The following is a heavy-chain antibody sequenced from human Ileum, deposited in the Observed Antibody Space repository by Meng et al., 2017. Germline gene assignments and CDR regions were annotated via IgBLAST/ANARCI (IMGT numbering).Heavy chain of an antibody. V-gene: IGHV4-34*01. CDR3: ARGGHDSSGYYSFDY. D-gene: IGHD3-22*01. Sequence: VRLQQVGAGLLKASALLSLTCAVYGWSFSGYYWSWIRQPPGKGLEWIGEINHSGSTNYNPSLKSRVTISVDTSKNQFSLKLSSVTAADTAVYYCARGGHDSSGYYSFDYWGQGTLVTVSS. J-gene: IGHJ4*02. CDR1: GWSFSGYY. CDR2: INHSGST.